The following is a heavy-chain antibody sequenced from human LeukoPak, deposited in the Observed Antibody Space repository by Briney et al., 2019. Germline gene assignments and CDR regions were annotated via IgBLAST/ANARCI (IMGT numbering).Heavy chain of an antibody. CDR2: IYHSGST. Sequence: KPSETLSLTCTVSGGSISRSSFYWGWIRQPPGKGLEWIGSIYHSGSTYYNPSLKSRVTISVDTSKNQFSLKLSSVTAADTAVYYCARAAGMIVVVTYFDYWGQGTLVTVSS. D-gene: IGHD3-22*01. CDR3: ARAAGMIVVVTYFDY. J-gene: IGHJ4*02. CDR1: GGSISRSSFY. V-gene: IGHV4-39*07.